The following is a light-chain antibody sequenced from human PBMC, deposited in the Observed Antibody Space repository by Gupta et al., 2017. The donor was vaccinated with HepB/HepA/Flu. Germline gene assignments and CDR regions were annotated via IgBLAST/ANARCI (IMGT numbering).Light chain of an antibody. CDR1: TGPVTHGHF. J-gene: IGLJ1*01. CDR2: NSN. V-gene: IGLV7-46*01. Sequence: QAVVTPVPSLPLSPGRTVTLTCGSTTGPVTHGHFPYWFQHRPGQAPLPLIYNSNKNYSWTPDRFSGSLLGGKAALTLSGAQPEDEADYYCLLSYGDVGVFGGGTQVTVL. CDR3: LLSYGDVGV.